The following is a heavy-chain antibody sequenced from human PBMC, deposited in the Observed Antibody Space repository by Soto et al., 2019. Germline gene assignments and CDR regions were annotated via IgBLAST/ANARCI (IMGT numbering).Heavy chain of an antibody. CDR3: AKGSRSSATGRFFFDY. J-gene: IGHJ4*02. CDR1: GFTFSNYP. D-gene: IGHD6-19*01. CDR2: ISNSGRSI. V-gene: IGHV3-23*01. Sequence: GGSLRLSCAASGFTFSNYPMTWVRQAPGKGLEWVSSISNSGRSIYLADSVRGRFTISRDNSKDTLYLQMNILSGDDTAVYYCAKGSRSSATGRFFFDYWGQGTLVTVSS.